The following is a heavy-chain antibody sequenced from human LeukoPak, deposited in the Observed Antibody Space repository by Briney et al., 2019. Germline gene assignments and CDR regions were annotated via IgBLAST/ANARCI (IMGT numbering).Heavy chain of an antibody. Sequence: SSVKVSCKASGCTFSSYAISWVRQAPGQGLEWMGGIIPIFGTANYAQKFQGRVTITADESTSTAYMELSSLRSEDTAVYYCVNNPGYDFWSGPFDYWGQGTLVTVSS. CDR2: IIPIFGTA. J-gene: IGHJ4*02. V-gene: IGHV1-69*01. CDR1: GCTFSSYA. D-gene: IGHD3-3*01. CDR3: VNNPGYDFWSGPFDY.